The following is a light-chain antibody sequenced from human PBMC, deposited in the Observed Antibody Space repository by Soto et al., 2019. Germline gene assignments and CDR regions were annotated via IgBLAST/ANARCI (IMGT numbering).Light chain of an antibody. J-gene: IGKJ2*01. CDR3: QHFGSSLYT. V-gene: IGKV3-20*01. CDR2: GSS. Sequence: EVVLTQSPGTLSLSPGDRATLSCRASQTVTSDYLAWYQQRPGQAPTLLIYGSSNRASRIPDRFSGSGSGTDFTLTIPSLEPEDFAVYPCQHFGSSLYTFGQGTKLQIK. CDR1: QTVTSDY.